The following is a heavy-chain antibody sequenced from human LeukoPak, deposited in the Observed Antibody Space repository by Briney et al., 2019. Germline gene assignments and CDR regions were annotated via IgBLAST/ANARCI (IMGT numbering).Heavy chain of an antibody. Sequence: GTSLRLSCAASGFPFSSYGVHWVRQAPDKGLEWVAVAYGDGDSKYYADSVKGRFTISRDNSKNTLYLQINSLRAEDTAIYYCAKDVWWSVSWGQGTLVTVSS. V-gene: IGHV3-33*06. D-gene: IGHD2-8*02. CDR2: AYGDGDSK. CDR1: GFPFSSYG. CDR3: AKDVWWSVS. J-gene: IGHJ5*02.